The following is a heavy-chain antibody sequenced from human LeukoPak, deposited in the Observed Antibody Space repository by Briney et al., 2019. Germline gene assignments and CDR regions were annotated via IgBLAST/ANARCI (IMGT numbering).Heavy chain of an antibody. Sequence: SETLSLTCTVSGGSISSYHWSWIRQPPGKGLEWIGYIYYSGSTNYNPSLKSRVTISVDTSKNQFSLRLSSVTAADTAVYYCARVTGYMVEDYFDYWGQGTLVTVSS. CDR1: GGSISSYH. CDR2: IYYSGST. CDR3: ARVTGYMVEDYFDY. J-gene: IGHJ4*02. V-gene: IGHV4-59*01. D-gene: IGHD6-13*01.